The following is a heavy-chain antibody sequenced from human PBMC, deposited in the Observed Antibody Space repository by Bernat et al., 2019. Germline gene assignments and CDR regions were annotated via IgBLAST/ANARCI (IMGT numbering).Heavy chain of an antibody. CDR3: VRYGH. CDR2: IHIGGNT. J-gene: IGHJ4*02. Sequence: EVHLVESGGGLIQPGGSLRLSCVVSGSTVSSNYTSWVRQAPGKGLDWVSIIHIGGNTYYANSVKGRFTISRDNSKNTVYLQMSSLRAEDTAVYYCVRYGHWGQGTLVTVSS. V-gene: IGHV3-53*01. D-gene: IGHD3-10*01. CDR1: GSTVSSNY.